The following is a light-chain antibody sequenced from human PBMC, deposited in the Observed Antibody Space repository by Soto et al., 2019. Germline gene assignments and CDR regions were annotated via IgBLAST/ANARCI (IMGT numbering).Light chain of an antibody. V-gene: IGLV2-14*01. CDR2: EVT. Sequence: QSALTQPASVSGSPGQSITISCSGTSNDIGAYNQVSWYQQYPGKAPKLMIYEVTNRPSGVSNRSSGSKSGNTASLTISGLQPEDDADYYCSSRGGPDAIFGGGTKLTLL. CDR1: SNDIGAYNQ. CDR3: SSRGGPDAI. J-gene: IGLJ2*01.